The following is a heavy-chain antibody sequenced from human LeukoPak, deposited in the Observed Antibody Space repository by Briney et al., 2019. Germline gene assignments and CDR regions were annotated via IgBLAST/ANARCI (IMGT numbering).Heavy chain of an antibody. J-gene: IGHJ5*02. Sequence: SETLSLTCTVSGGSISSYYASWIRQPPGKGLEWIGYIFYSGSTNYNPSLKSRVTISVDTSKNQFSLKLSSVTAADTAVYYCARVSIFGVVWWFDPWGQGTLVTVSS. V-gene: IGHV4-59*01. D-gene: IGHD3-3*01. CDR3: ARVSIFGVVWWFDP. CDR1: GGSISSYY. CDR2: IFYSGST.